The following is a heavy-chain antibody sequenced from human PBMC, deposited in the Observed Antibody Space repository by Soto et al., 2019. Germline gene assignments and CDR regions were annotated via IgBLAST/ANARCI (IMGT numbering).Heavy chain of an antibody. Sequence: GGSLGLSCAASGVTFSSYAMSWVRQAPGKGLEWVSAISGSGGSTYYADSVKGRFTISRDNSKNTLYLQMNSLRAEDTAVYYCAKDHLDVTMIVARRPPDAFDIWGQGTMVTVSS. D-gene: IGHD3-22*01. J-gene: IGHJ3*02. CDR1: GVTFSSYA. V-gene: IGHV3-23*01. CDR2: ISGSGGST. CDR3: AKDHLDVTMIVARRPPDAFDI.